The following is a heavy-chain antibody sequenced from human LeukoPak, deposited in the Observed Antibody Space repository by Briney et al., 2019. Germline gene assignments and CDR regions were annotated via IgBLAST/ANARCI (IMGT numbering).Heavy chain of an antibody. CDR2: IYYSGST. J-gene: IGHJ6*02. D-gene: IGHD6-13*01. CDR3: ARTKQQLVPSLNYYGMDV. Sequence: SETLSLTCTVSGGSISSSSYYWGWIRQPPGKGLEWIGSIYYSGSTYYNPSLKSRVTISVDTSKNQFSLKLSSVTAADTAVYYCARTKQQLVPSLNYYGMDVWGQGTTVTVPS. V-gene: IGHV4-39*01. CDR1: GGSISSSSYY.